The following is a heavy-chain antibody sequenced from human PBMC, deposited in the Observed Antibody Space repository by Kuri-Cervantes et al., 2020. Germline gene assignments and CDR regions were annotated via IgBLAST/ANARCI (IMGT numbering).Heavy chain of an antibody. CDR1: GFDFSDNY. Sequence: GESLKISCAASGFDFSDNYMSWIRQAPRKGLEWVAVISYDGSNKYYADSVKGRFTISRDNSKNTLYLQMNSLRAEDTAVYYCARGGPDAFDIWGQGTMVTVSS. V-gene: IGHV3-30-3*01. CDR2: ISYDGSNK. J-gene: IGHJ3*02. CDR3: ARGGPDAFDI.